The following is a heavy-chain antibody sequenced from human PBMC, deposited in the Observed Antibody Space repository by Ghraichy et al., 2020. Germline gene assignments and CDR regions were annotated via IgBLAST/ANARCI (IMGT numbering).Heavy chain of an antibody. CDR2: ISSSGNSI. CDR1: GFTFSSYE. D-gene: IGHD1-26*01. J-gene: IGHJ4*02. Sequence: GGSLRLSCAASGFTFSSYEMNWVRQAPGKGLEWVSYISSSGNSIYYADSVKGRLTISRDNAKNSLYLQMNSLRAEDTAVYYCARDGAIDGYGLYFDYWGQGTLVTVSS. CDR3: ARDGAIDGYGLYFDY. V-gene: IGHV3-48*03.